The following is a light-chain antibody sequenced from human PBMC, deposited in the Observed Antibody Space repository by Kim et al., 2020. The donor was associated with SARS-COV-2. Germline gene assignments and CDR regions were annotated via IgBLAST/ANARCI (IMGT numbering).Light chain of an antibody. J-gene: IGLJ3*02. CDR1: GSDIGGYNY. Sequence: GQSTTFSSTASGSDIGGYNYVSWFHHYPGKAPQLLIYDSNLRPSGISARFSGSTSGNTASLTISGLQADDEAVYHCSSYADSDTWVFGGGTQLTVL. CDR3: SSYADSDTWV. V-gene: IGLV2-11*01. CDR2: DSN.